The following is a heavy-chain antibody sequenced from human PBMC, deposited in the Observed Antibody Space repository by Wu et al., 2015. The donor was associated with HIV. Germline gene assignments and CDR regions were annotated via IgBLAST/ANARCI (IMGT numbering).Heavy chain of an antibody. CDR1: GYTFTGYY. CDR2: INPNSGGT. Sequence: QVQLVQSGAEVKKPGASVKVSCKTSGYTFTGYYMHWVRQAPGQGLEWMGWINPNSGGTNYAQKFQGRVTMTRDTSISTAYMELSRLRSDDTAVYYCARDGGCSSTSCYTPNWFDPWGQGTLVTVSS. V-gene: IGHV1-2*02. D-gene: IGHD2-2*02. CDR3: ARDGGCSSTSCYTPNWFDP. J-gene: IGHJ5*02.